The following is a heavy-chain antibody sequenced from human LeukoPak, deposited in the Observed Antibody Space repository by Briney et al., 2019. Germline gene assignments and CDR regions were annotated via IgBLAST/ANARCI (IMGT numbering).Heavy chain of an antibody. J-gene: IGHJ4*02. CDR1: GDTFTSYA. D-gene: IGHD3-10*01. V-gene: IGHV1-69*13. CDR3: ARDGNATYYYGSGSYYHLPTLDY. Sequence: SVKVSCKASGDTFTSYAISWVRQAPGQGLEWMGGINPIFGTANYAQKFQGRVTITADESTSTAYMELSSLRYEDTAVYDCARDGNATYYYGSGSYYHLPTLDYWGQGTLVTVSS. CDR2: INPIFGTA.